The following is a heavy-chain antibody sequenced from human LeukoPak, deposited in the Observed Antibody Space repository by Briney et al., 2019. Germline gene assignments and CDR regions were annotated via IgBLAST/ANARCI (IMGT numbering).Heavy chain of an antibody. V-gene: IGHV3-23*01. Sequence: GGSLRLSCLDPRFTFSNYAMSWVRQAPGKGLEWVSTIGGRSGSTYYAASVKGRFTISRDNSENTLYLLMTSLRAEDTALYYCARAPSISVAGTAWDYWGQGTLVTVSS. D-gene: IGHD6-19*01. CDR2: IGGRSGST. CDR1: RFTFSNYA. J-gene: IGHJ4*02. CDR3: ARAPSISVAGTAWDY.